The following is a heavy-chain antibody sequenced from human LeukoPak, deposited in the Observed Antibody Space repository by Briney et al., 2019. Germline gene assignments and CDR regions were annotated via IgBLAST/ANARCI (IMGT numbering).Heavy chain of an antibody. CDR2: INHSGST. CDR3: ARCYYYGSGSLYATDAFDI. J-gene: IGHJ3*02. CDR1: GGSFSGYY. V-gene: IGHV4-34*01. Sequence: SETLSLTCAVYGGSFSGYYWSWIRQPPGKGLEWIGEINHSGSTNYNPSLKSRVTISVDTSKNQFSLKLSSVTAADTAVYYCARCYYYGSGSLYATDAFDIWGQGTMVTVSS. D-gene: IGHD3-10*01.